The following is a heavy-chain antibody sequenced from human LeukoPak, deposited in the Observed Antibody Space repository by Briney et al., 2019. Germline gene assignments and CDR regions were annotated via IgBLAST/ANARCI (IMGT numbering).Heavy chain of an antibody. CDR3: ASGDLGDYRAFDI. D-gene: IGHD4-17*01. CDR1: GGSFSGYY. CDR2: INHSGST. J-gene: IGHJ3*02. V-gene: IGHV4-34*01. Sequence: PSETLSLTCAVYGGSFSGYYWSWIRQPPGKGLEWIGEINHSGSTNYNPSLKSRVTISVDTSKNQFSLKLSSVTAADTAVYYCASGDLGDYRAFDIWGQGTMVTVSS.